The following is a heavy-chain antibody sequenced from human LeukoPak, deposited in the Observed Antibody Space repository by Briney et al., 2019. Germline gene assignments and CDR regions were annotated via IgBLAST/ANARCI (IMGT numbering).Heavy chain of an antibody. V-gene: IGHV1-18*01. Sequence: GASVKVSCKASGYTFTSYGISWVRQAPGQGLEWMGWISAYNGNTNYAQKLQGRVTMTTDTSTSTAYMELRSLRSDDTAVYYCARVSGYYYDRSGSRILGFWGQGTLVTVSS. CDR3: ARVSGYYYDRSGSRILGF. J-gene: IGHJ4*02. CDR2: ISAYNGNT. D-gene: IGHD3-22*01. CDR1: GYTFTSYG.